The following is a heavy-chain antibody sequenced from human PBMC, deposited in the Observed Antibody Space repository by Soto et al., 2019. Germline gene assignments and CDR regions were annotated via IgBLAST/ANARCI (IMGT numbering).Heavy chain of an antibody. Sequence: QVELVESGGGVVQAGGSLRLSCVASGFTFINDGMHWVRQAPGKGLEWVAMIWYHGTSTSYGASVKGRFTISRDTCKNTLYLQMNSLRAEDTAVYYCARGWGSGVYHSAFAVWCQGTMVTVSS. V-gene: IGHV3-33*01. CDR1: GFTFINDG. J-gene: IGHJ3*01. D-gene: IGHD6-19*01. CDR2: IWYHGTST. CDR3: ARGWGSGVYHSAFAV.